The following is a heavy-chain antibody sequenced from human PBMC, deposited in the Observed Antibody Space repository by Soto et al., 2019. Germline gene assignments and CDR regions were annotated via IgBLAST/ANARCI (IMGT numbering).Heavy chain of an antibody. D-gene: IGHD4-17*01. J-gene: IGHJ4*02. V-gene: IGHV4-31*03. Sequence: QVQLQESGPGLVKPSQTLSLTCTVSGGSISSGSYCWSWIRQHPGKGLEWIGYIYYSGSTYYNPSLKSRVTISVDTSKKQFCLKLSSVTAADTAVYYCAVAMTTVTTHDYWGQGTLVTVSS. CDR1: GGSISSGSYC. CDR2: IYYSGST. CDR3: AVAMTTVTTHDY.